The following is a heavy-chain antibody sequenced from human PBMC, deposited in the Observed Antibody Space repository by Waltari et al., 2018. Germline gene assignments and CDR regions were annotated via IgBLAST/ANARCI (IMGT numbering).Heavy chain of an antibody. CDR3: ARAPSCGGDCYPFDY. V-gene: IGHV4-59*01. J-gene: IGHJ4*02. Sequence: QVQLQESGPGLVKPSETLSLTCTVSGGSISSYYWSWIRQPPGKGLEWLGYIYYSGSTNYNPSLKSRVTISVDTSKNQFSLKLSSVTAADTAVYYCARAPSCGGDCYPFDYWGQGTLVTVSS. CDR2: IYYSGST. D-gene: IGHD2-21*01. CDR1: GGSISSYY.